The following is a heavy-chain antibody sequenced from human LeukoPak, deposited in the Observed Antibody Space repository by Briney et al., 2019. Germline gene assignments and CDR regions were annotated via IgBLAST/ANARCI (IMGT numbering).Heavy chain of an antibody. CDR1: GFTVSSNY. CDR2: IYSGGST. J-gene: IGHJ4*02. CDR3: ARGSPMLRGRPFDY. V-gene: IGHV3-53*01. D-gene: IGHD3-10*01. Sequence: HPGGSLRLSCAASGFTVSSNYMSWVRQAPGKGLEWVSVIYSGGSTYYADSVKGRSTISRDNSKNTLYLQMNSLRAEDTAVYYCARGSPMLRGRPFDYWGQGTLVTVSS.